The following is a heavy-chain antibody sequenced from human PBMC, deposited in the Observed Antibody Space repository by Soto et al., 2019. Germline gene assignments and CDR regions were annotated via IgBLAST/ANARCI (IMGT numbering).Heavy chain of an antibody. CDR2: IDQSGGT. Sequence: PSETLSLTCAVVGDSLRGQSWNWIRQSPGKGLEWIGEIDQSGGTNYNPSLKSRAIISDDTSKNQFSLTLTSVTAADTAVYYCAREDSYGWSGESLAPWGQGSLVTVSS. V-gene: IGHV4-34*01. CDR1: GDSLRGQS. J-gene: IGHJ5*02. D-gene: IGHD6-19*01. CDR3: AREDSYGWSGESLAP.